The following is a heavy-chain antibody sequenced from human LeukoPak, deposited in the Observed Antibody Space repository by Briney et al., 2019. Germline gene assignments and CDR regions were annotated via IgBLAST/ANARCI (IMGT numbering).Heavy chain of an antibody. CDR2: ISGSGGST. CDR3: AKLMEVITVNDAFDI. V-gene: IGHV3-23*01. J-gene: IGHJ3*02. D-gene: IGHD3-10*01. Sequence: GGSLRLSCAASGFTFSSYEMNWVRQAPGKGLEWVSAISGSGGSTYYADSVKGRFTISRDNSKNTLYLQMNSLRAEDTAVYYCAKLMEVITVNDAFDIWGQGTMVTVSS. CDR1: GFTFSSYE.